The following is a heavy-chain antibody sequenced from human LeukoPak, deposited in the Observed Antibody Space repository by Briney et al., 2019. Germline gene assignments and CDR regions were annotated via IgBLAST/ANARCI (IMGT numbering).Heavy chain of an antibody. CDR2: ISGSGGST. CDR3: AKLGSSSWFYNYFDY. J-gene: IGHJ4*02. V-gene: IGHV3-23*01. Sequence: GGSLRLSCAASGFTFSSYAMSWVRQAPGKGLEWVSAISGSGGSTYYADSVKGRFTISRDNSKHTLYLQMNSLRAEDTAVYYCAKLGSSSWFYNYFDYWGQGTLVTVSS. D-gene: IGHD6-13*01. CDR1: GFTFSSYA.